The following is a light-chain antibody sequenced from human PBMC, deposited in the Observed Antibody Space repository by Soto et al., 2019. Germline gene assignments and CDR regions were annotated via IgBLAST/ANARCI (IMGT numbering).Light chain of an antibody. V-gene: IGKV3-20*01. J-gene: IGKJ1*01. CDR1: QSVSSNY. CDR2: GAS. CDR3: QQYISSPRT. Sequence: EIVLTQSPGTLSLSPGERATLSCRASQSVSSNYLAWYQQKPGQAPRLLIYGASSRATGIPDRFSGSGSGRDFTLTISRLEPEDFAVYYCQQYISSPRTFGQGTKVEIK.